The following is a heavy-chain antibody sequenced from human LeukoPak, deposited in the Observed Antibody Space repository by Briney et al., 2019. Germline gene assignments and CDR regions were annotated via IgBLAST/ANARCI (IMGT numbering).Heavy chain of an antibody. D-gene: IGHD6-19*01. Sequence: GGSLRLSCAASGFTFSSYGMHWVRQVPGKGLEWVAFIRYDGGNKYYADSVKGRFTISRDNAKNSLYLQMNSLRAEDTAVYYCASGPTGYSSGWRSFDYWGQGTLVTVSS. J-gene: IGHJ4*02. CDR1: GFTFSSYG. CDR2: IRYDGGNK. V-gene: IGHV3-30*02. CDR3: ASGPTGYSSGWRSFDY.